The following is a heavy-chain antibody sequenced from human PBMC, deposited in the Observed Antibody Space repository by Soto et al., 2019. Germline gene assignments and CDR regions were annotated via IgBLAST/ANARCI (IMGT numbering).Heavy chain of an antibody. CDR3: ARDRSTRYYYYYYGMDV. Sequence: QVQLEESGGGVVQPGRSLRLSCAASGFTFSSYGMHWVRQAPGKGLEWVAVIWYDGSNKYYADSVKGRFTISRDNSKNTLYLQMNSLRAEDTAVYYCARDRSTRYYYYYYGMDVWGQGTTVTVSS. CDR2: IWYDGSNK. J-gene: IGHJ6*02. V-gene: IGHV3-33*01. CDR1: GFTFSSYG. D-gene: IGHD5-12*01.